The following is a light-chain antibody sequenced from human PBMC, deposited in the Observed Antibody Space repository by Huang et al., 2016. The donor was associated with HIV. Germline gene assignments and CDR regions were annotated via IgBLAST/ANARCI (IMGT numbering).Light chain of an antibody. Sequence: DVVMTQSSLSLPVTPGEPASLSCRSSQSLLHSDGNNYFDWYLQKPGQSPQLLIYLGSNRASGVPERFSGSGSGTDFTLKISRVEAEDVGVYYCMQGLRTPRTFGQGTRLEIK. V-gene: IGKV2-28*01. CDR2: LGS. J-gene: IGKJ2*01. CDR3: MQGLRTPRT. CDR1: QSLLHSDGNNY.